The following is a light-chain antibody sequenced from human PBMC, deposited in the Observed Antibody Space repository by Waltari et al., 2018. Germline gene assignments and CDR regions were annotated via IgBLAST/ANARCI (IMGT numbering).Light chain of an antibody. Sequence: QSALTQPASVSGSPGPSIPILCTGTSSDVGGYTYASWYQPHPGKAPKPMIYEVFNRPSGVSNRFSGSKSGNTASLTISGLQAEDEADYYCNSYTTSSTQVFGTGTKVTVL. CDR3: NSYTTSSTQV. J-gene: IGLJ1*01. V-gene: IGLV2-14*01. CDR1: SSDVGGYTY. CDR2: EVF.